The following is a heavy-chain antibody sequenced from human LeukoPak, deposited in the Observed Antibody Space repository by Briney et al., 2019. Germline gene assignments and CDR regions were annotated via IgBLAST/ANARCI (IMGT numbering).Heavy chain of an antibody. D-gene: IGHD6-19*01. V-gene: IGHV4-59*01. CDR3: ARAGYSTGWSGGRYYSYCLDV. J-gene: IGHJ6*02. Sequence: PSETLSLTCTVSGASISNYYWSWIRQFPGKGLEWIGYIYYSGSTNYNPSLKSRVTISIDTSKSQFSLKLSSVTAADTAIYYCARAGYSTGWSGGRYYSYCLDVWGQGTTITVSS. CDR2: IYYSGST. CDR1: GASISNYY.